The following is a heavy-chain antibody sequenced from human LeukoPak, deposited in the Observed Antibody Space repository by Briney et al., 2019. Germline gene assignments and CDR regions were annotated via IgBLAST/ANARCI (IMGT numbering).Heavy chain of an antibody. CDR1: GGSFSGYY. CDR2: INHSGST. V-gene: IGHV4-34*01. Sequence: SETLSLTCAVYGGSFSGYYWSWIRQPPGKGLEWIGEINHSGSTNYSPSLKSRVTISVDKSKNQFSLKLSSVTAADTAVYYCARVVADPYDAFDIWGQGTMVTVSS. CDR3: ARVVADPYDAFDI. J-gene: IGHJ3*02. D-gene: IGHD6-19*01.